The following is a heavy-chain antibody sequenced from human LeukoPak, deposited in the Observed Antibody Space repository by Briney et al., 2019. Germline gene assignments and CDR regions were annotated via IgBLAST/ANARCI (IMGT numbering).Heavy chain of an antibody. CDR2: IYYSGST. D-gene: IGHD7-27*01. CDR1: GGSISRSSYY. Sequence: SETLSLTCTVSGGSISRSSYYWGWIRQPPGKGLEWIGSIYYSGSTYYNPSLKSRATISVDTSKNQFSLKLSSVTAADTAVYYCAIHYWGFDYWGQGTLVTVSS. J-gene: IGHJ4*02. V-gene: IGHV4-39*07. CDR3: AIHYWGFDY.